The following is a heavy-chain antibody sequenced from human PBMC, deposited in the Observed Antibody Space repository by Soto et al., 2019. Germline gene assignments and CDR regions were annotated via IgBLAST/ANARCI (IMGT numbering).Heavy chain of an antibody. V-gene: IGHV1-46*01. J-gene: IGHJ4*02. Sequence: ASVKVSCKASGYTFTSYYMHWVRQAPGQGLEWMGIINPSGGSTSYAQKFQGRVTMTRDTSISTAYMELSRLRSDDTAVYYCARVGFNCSGGSCLDYWGQGTLVTVSS. CDR1: GYTFTSYY. D-gene: IGHD2-15*01. CDR2: INPSGGST. CDR3: ARVGFNCSGGSCLDY.